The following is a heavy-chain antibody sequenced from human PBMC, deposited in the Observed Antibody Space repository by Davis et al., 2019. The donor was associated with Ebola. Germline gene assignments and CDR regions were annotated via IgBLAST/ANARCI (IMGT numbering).Heavy chain of an antibody. D-gene: IGHD2-21*02. J-gene: IGHJ4*02. CDR1: GFTFRNYA. CDR3: AKVRLLSPGCFES. CDR2: INGRGSDT. Sequence: PGGSLRLSCAASGFTFRNYAMSWVRQAPGKGLEWVSHINGRGSDTYYADSVKGRFTISRDNPNETLSLQMNSLRAEDTAVYYCAKVRLLSPGCFESWGQGALVTVSS. V-gene: IGHV3-23*01.